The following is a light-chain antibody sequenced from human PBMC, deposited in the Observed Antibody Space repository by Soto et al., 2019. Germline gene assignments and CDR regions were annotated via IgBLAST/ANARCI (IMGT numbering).Light chain of an antibody. CDR1: SSDVGGYNY. J-gene: IGLJ1*01. CDR2: EVG. Sequence: QSALTQPASVSGSLGQSITISCTGTSSDVGGYNYVSWYQQHPGKAPKLMIYEVGNRPSGVSNRFSGSTSGNTASLTISGLQTEDEADYYCSSYTISSTYVVGTGTKVTVL. V-gene: IGLV2-14*01. CDR3: SSYTISSTYV.